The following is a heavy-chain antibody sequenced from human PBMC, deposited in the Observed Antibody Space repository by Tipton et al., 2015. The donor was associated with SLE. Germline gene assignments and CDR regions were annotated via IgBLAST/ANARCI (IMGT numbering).Heavy chain of an antibody. V-gene: IGHV3-48*03. CDR1: GFTFSTYE. CDR3: AKENADYFFMDV. J-gene: IGHJ6*02. CDR2: ISSSSRTI. Sequence: SLRLSCVVSGFTFSTYEMNWVRQTPGKGLEAIAYISSSSRTIFYADSVKGRFTISRDNAKNSLFLQMNSLRAEDTAVYFCAKENADYFFMDVWGQGTTVIVSS.